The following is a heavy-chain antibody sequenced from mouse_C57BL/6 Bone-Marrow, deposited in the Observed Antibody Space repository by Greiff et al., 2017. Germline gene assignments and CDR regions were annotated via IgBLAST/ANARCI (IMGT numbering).Heavy chain of an antibody. CDR2: ISYSGST. CDR3: ARGVGLRRGGFDY. V-gene: IGHV3-8*02. J-gene: IGHJ2*01. CDR1: GDSITSGY. Sequence: VQLQQSGPSLVKPSQTLSLTCSVTGDSITSGYWNWIRKFPGNKLEYMGYISYSGSTYYNPSLKSRISITRDTSKNQYYLQLNSVTTEDTATYYCARGVGLRRGGFDYWGQGTTLTVSS. D-gene: IGHD2-4*01.